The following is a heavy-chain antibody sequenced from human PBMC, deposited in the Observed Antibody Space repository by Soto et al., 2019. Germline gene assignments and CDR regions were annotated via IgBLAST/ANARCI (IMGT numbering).Heavy chain of an antibody. CDR2: IYYSGST. J-gene: IGHJ6*02. D-gene: IGHD3-10*01. V-gene: IGHV4-31*02. CDR3: ARDPDRLWWGYYYYGMDG. Sequence: SETLSLTCTVSGGSISSGGYYWSWIRQHPGKGLEWIGYIYYSGSTYYNPSLKRRVTISVDTSKNQFSLKLSSVTAADTAVYYCARDPDRLWWGYYYYGMDGRDQGTTVTVSS. CDR1: GGSISSGGYY.